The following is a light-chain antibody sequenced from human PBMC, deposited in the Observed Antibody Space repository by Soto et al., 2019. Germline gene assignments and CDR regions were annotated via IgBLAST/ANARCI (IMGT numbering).Light chain of an antibody. J-gene: IGKJ4*01. V-gene: IGKV1-9*01. CDR3: LQLYRYPLT. CDR2: PAS. CDR1: EGISGR. Sequence: IQLTQSPSSLSASVGDRVTITCRASEGISGRLAWYQRKQGKVPTLLISPASSFQSGVPSRFSGSASGTDFSLTITSLQPEDFATYYCLQLYRYPLTFGGGTTVDIK.